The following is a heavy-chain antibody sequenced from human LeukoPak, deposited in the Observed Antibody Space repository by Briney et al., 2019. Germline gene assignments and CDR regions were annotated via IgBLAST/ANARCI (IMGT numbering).Heavy chain of an antibody. D-gene: IGHD5-24*01. CDR3: ARDGAGDGYLFDY. CDR2: INPNSGGT. V-gene: IGHV1-2*02. J-gene: IGHJ4*02. Sequence: ASVKVSCKASGYTFTGYYMHWVRQAPGQGLEWMGWINPNSGGTNYAQKFQGRVTMTRDTSISTAYMELSRLRSDDTAVYYCARDGAGDGYLFDYWGQGTLVTVSS. CDR1: GYTFTGYY.